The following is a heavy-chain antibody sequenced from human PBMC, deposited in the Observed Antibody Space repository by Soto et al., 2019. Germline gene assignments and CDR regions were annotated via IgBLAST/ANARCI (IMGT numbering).Heavy chain of an antibody. CDR3: ARVPPGIAAAGWFDP. Sequence: PSETLSLTCAVYGGSFSAYYWSWIRQPPGKGLEWIGEINHSGGTSYNPSLKSRVTISVDTSKNQFSPKLSSVTAADTAVYYCARVPPGIAAAGWFDPWRQGTLVTVSS. D-gene: IGHD6-13*01. CDR1: GGSFSAYY. V-gene: IGHV4-34*01. J-gene: IGHJ5*02. CDR2: INHSGGT.